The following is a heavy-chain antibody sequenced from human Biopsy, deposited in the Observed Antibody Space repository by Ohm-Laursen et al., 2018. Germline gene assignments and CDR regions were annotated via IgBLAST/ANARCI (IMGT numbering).Heavy chain of an antibody. CDR3: ARVPLPGIGAAYQGRFLYGMDV. D-gene: IGHD6-13*01. CDR2: ITQSGST. Sequence: SEILSLTCAVYGGSFNGYFWSWIRQPPGKGLEWIGDITQSGSTNYSPSLKSRATISVDTAKKQFSLSLRSVTAADTAVYYCARVPLPGIGAAYQGRFLYGMDVWGQGTTVSVSS. J-gene: IGHJ6*02. V-gene: IGHV4-34*01. CDR1: GGSFNGYF.